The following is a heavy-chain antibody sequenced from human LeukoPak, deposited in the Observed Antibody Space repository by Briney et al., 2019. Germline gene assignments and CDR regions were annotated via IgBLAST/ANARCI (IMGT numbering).Heavy chain of an antibody. J-gene: IGHJ3*02. CDR3: ARDPGRTPRVYAFDI. D-gene: IGHD3-10*01. CDR2: INPDSGGT. Sequence: ASVKVSCKASGYTFTDYYMHWVRQAPGQGLEWMGWINPDSGGTHYAQKFQGSVTMTRDTSISTAYMELSRLRSDDTADDTGVYYCARDPGRTPRVYAFDIWGQGTMVTVSS. CDR1: GYTFTDYY. V-gene: IGHV1-2*02.